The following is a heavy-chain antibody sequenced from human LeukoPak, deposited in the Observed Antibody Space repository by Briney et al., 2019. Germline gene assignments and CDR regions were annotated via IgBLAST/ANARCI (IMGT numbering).Heavy chain of an antibody. CDR1: GYTFTGHY. CDR2: INPNSGVT. J-gene: IGHJ4*02. V-gene: IGHV1-2*02. Sequence: ASVKVSCKASGYTFTGHYMHWVRQAPGQGLEWMGWINPNSGVTNYAQKYQGRVTMTRDTSISTAYMELSRLRSDDTAVYYCIAYSGSYSYYFDYWGQGTLVTVSS. CDR3: IAYSGSYSYYFDY. D-gene: IGHD1-26*01.